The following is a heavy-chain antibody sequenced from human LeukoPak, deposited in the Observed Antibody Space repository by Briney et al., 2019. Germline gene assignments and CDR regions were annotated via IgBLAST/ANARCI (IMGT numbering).Heavy chain of an antibody. V-gene: IGHV4-31*03. CDR2: IFYGGRT. J-gene: IGHJ6*03. D-gene: IGHD2-2*01. CDR1: GASINTGGYY. CDR3: ARVPAANYYYYYIDV. Sequence: SQTLSLTCTVSGASINTGGYYWSWIRQEPGGGLEWIGYIFYGGRTYYNPSFQSRVTISEDTSTNQFSLKFSSVTAADTAVYYCARVPAANYYYYYIDVSGRGATVTVSS.